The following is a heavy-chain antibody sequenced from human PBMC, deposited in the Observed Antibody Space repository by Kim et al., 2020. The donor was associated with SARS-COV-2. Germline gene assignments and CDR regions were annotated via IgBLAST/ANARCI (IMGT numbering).Heavy chain of an antibody. CDR2: ISSSSSYI. V-gene: IGHV3-21*01. J-gene: IGHJ5*01. CDR3: AKGGLDYYDTSGPHWFDS. CDR1: GFILNNYN. D-gene: IGHD3-22*01. Sequence: GGSLRLSCAASGFILNNYNMNWVRQAPGKGLEWVSSISSSSSYIYYGASVRGRFTISRDNAKNSLYLQMNGLRAEDTAVYYCAKGGLDYYDTSGPHWFDSWGQGTLVTVSS.